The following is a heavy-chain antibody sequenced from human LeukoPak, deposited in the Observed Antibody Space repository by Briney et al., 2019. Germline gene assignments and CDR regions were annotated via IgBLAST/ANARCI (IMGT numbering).Heavy chain of an antibody. D-gene: IGHD3-3*01. Sequence: GGSLRLSCAASGFTFSSYAMSWVRQAPGKGLEWVSAISGSGGSTYYADSVKGRFTISRDNSKNTLYLQMNSLRAEDTAVYYCAKAPYYDFWSGMTGSWFDPWGQGTLVTVSS. CDR3: AKAPYYDFWSGMTGSWFDP. CDR2: ISGSGGST. V-gene: IGHV3-23*01. CDR1: GFTFSSYA. J-gene: IGHJ5*02.